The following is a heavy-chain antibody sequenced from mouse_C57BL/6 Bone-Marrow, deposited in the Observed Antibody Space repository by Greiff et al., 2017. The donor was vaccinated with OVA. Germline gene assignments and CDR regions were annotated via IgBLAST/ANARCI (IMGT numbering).Heavy chain of an antibody. CDR3: ARWVLRRAMDY. V-gene: IGHV1-81*01. J-gene: IGHJ4*01. CDR1: GYTFTSYG. CDR2: IYPRSGNT. D-gene: IGHD2-3*01. Sequence: VHLVESGAELARPGASVKLSCKASGYTFTSYGISWVKQRTGQGLEWIGEIYPRSGNTYYNEKFKGKATLTADKSSSTAYMELRSLTSEDSAVYFCARWVLRRAMDYWGQGTSVTVSS.